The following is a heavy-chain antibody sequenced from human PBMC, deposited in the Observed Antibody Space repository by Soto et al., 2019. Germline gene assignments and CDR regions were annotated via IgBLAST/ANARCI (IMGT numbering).Heavy chain of an antibody. V-gene: IGHV4-30-2*01. J-gene: IGHJ5*02. Sequence: PSETLSLTCSVSGVAMTYGGYSWSWIRQPPGKALQWIGFIYQSGVTSYNPSLASRVSISLDRSNNQCSLKLKSVTAADTAVYFCAGMPYTSGLRFDPWGPGTLVTVSS. CDR3: AGMPYTSGLRFDP. D-gene: IGHD6-19*01. CDR1: GVAMTYGGYS. CDR2: IYQSGVT.